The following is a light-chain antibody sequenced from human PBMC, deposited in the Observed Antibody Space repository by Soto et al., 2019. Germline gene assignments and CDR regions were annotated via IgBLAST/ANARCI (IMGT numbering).Light chain of an antibody. CDR1: QSIIRY. J-gene: IGKJ4*01. CDR2: DAS. CDR3: QQRSYWLT. Sequence: EIVLTHSPATLSLSPWDRAPLSCRSSQSIIRYLALYQHKPGQPPRLLIYDASNRATGVPARFSGSGSGTDFTLTISSLEPDDFAVYYCQQRSYWLTLGGGTKVDI. V-gene: IGKV3-11*01.